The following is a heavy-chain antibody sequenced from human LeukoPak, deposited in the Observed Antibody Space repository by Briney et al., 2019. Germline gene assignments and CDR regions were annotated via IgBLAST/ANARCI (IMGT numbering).Heavy chain of an antibody. D-gene: IGHD2-2*01. Sequence: GASVKVSCKASGYTFTSYYMHWVRQAPGQGLEWMGIINPSGGSTSYAQKFQGRVTMTRDTSTSTVYMELSSLRSEDTAVYYCARDGYCSSTSCYRPAPHGPYYYYGMDVWGQGTTVTVSS. V-gene: IGHV1-46*01. J-gene: IGHJ6*02. CDR1: GYTFTSYY. CDR3: ARDGYCSSTSCYRPAPHGPYYYYGMDV. CDR2: INPSGGST.